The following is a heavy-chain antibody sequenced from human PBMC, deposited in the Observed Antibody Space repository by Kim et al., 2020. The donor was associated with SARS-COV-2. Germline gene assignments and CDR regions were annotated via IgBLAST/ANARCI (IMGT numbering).Heavy chain of an antibody. CDR2: ISAYNGNT. CDR3: ARGERVGWGSGSYPYYYGMDV. D-gene: IGHD3-10*01. Sequence: ASVKVSCKASGYTFTSYGISWVRQAPGQGLEWMGWISAYNGNTNYAQKLQGRVTMTTDTSTSTAYMELRSLRSDDTAVYYCARGERVGWGSGSYPYYYGMDVWGQGTTVTVSS. V-gene: IGHV1-18*01. J-gene: IGHJ6*02. CDR1: GYTFTSYG.